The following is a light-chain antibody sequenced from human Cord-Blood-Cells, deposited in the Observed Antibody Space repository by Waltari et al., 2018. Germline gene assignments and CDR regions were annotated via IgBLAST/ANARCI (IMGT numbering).Light chain of an antibody. CDR1: SSDVGGYNY. Sequence: QSALTQPPSPSVSPGQSVTISCTGTSSDVGGYNYVPWYQQHPGKAPKLMIYEVSKRPSGVPDRFSGSKSGNTASLTVSGLQAEDEADYYCSSYAGSNNLGFGGGTKLTVL. J-gene: IGLJ3*02. CDR2: EVS. CDR3: SSYAGSNNLG. V-gene: IGLV2-8*01.